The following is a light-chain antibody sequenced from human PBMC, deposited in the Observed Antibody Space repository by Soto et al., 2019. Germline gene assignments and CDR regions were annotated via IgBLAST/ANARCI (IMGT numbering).Light chain of an antibody. CDR3: QQYNSYLAT. V-gene: IGKV1-5*03. Sequence: DIQMTQSPSTLSASVGDRVTITCRASQSINSWLAWYQQKPGKAPNLLIFKASSLESGVPSRFSGSGSGTEFTLTISSLQPDDFATYYCQQYNSYLATFGQGTKVEIK. CDR2: KAS. J-gene: IGKJ1*01. CDR1: QSINSW.